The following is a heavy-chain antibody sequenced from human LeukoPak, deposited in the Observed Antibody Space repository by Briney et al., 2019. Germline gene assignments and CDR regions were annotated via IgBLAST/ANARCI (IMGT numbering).Heavy chain of an antibody. Sequence: ASVKVSCKASGYTFTSYYMHWVRQAPGQGLEWMGIINTSGGSTTYAQKFQGRVSMTRDTSTCTVYLEVSSLRSEDTAVYYCARSQGGNTLWFDPWGQGTLVTVSS. CDR2: INTSGGST. CDR1: GYTFTSYY. CDR3: ARSQGGNTLWFDP. V-gene: IGHV1-46*01. J-gene: IGHJ5*02. D-gene: IGHD4-23*01.